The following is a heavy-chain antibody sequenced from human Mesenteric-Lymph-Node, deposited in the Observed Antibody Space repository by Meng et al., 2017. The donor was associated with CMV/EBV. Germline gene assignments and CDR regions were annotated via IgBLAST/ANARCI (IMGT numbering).Heavy chain of an antibody. V-gene: IGHV4-30-4*08. CDR1: GGSISSGDSY. D-gene: IGHD3-16*01. Sequence: VSGGSISSGDSYWSWIRQPPGKGLEWIGYIYRSGSTYYNLSLKSRLTISVDTSKNQFSLKLTSVTAADTAMYYCVRDARGGGWFDPWGQGTLVTVS. CDR3: VRDARGGGWFDP. J-gene: IGHJ5*02. CDR2: IYRSGST.